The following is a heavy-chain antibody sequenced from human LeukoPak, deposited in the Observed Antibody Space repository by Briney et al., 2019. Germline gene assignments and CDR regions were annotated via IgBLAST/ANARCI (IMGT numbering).Heavy chain of an antibody. J-gene: IGHJ5*02. V-gene: IGHV4-38-2*02. CDR1: GYSISSGYY. CDR3: ARAYSSSWYWNWFDP. CDR2: IYPTGST. D-gene: IGHD6-13*01. Sequence: PSETLSLTCTVSGYSISSGYYWGWIRQPPGKGLEWIGDIYPTGSTYYNPSLKSRVTISVDTSKNQFSLKVSSVSAADTAVYYCARAYSSSWYWNWFDPWGQGTLVTVSS.